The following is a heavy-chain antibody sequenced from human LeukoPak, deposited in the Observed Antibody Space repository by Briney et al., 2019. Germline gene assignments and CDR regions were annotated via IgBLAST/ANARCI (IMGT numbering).Heavy chain of an antibody. CDR1: GFTFSSCA. V-gene: IGHV3-30-3*01. D-gene: IGHD5-12*01. Sequence: GGSLRLSCAASGFTFSSCAMRWVRQAPGKGLEWVAVISYDGSNKYYADSVKGRFTISRDNSKNTLYLQMNSLRAEDTAVYYCARDGGGYSGYGTFDYWGQGTLVTVSS. CDR3: ARDGGGYSGYGTFDY. J-gene: IGHJ4*02. CDR2: ISYDGSNK.